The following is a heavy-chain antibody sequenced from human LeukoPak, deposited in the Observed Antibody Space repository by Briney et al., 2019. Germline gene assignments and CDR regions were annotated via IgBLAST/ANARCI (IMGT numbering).Heavy chain of an antibody. CDR3: AREGRELWFGELFDN. CDR1: GYTFTGYY. D-gene: IGHD3-10*01. V-gene: IGHV1-2*02. Sequence: ASVKVSCKASGYTFTGYYMHWVRQAPGQGLEWMGLINPNSGGTNYAQKFQGRVTMTRDTSISTAYMELSRLRSDDTAVYYCAREGRELWFGELFDNWGQGTLVTVSS. CDR2: INPNSGGT. J-gene: IGHJ4*02.